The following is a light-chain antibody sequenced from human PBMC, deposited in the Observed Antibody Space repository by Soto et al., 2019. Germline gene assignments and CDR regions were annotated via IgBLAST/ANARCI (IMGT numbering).Light chain of an antibody. Sequence: DIQMTQSPYSLSASVGDRVTITCRASQGIANDLGWYQQKPGKDPKRLIYAASSLQSGVPSRFSGSGSGTEFTLKISSLPPEDFATYYSLQQNSYPITFGQGTRLEIK. CDR1: QGIAND. J-gene: IGKJ5*01. V-gene: IGKV1-17*01. CDR3: LQQNSYPIT. CDR2: AAS.